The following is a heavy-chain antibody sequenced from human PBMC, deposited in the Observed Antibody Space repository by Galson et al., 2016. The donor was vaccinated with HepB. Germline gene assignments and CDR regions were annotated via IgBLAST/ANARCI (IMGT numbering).Heavy chain of an antibody. D-gene: IGHD1-26*01. CDR3: ARWATVGSMLDY. CDR2: IFPNNGDT. V-gene: IGHV1-2*06. Sequence: SVKVSCKASGYTFVDYYLHWMRQARGQGLQWMGRIFPNNGDTEYAQNFEGRVTMTSDTSTKTTYMELSGLTSDDTAVYYCARWATVGSMLDYWGQGTLVTVSS. CDR1: GYTFVDYY. J-gene: IGHJ4*02.